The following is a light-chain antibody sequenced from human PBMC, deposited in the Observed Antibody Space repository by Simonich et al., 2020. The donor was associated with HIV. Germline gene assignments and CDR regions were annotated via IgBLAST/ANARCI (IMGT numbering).Light chain of an antibody. Sequence: EIVMTQSPATLSVSPGERAPLSCRASQSVSSYLAWYQQRPGQAPRLLIYDASNRATDIPARFSGSGSGTDFTLTISSLEPEDFAFYYCQQRSNWLTFGGGTKVEIK. CDR3: QQRSNWLT. CDR2: DAS. J-gene: IGKJ4*01. V-gene: IGKV3-11*01. CDR1: QSVSSY.